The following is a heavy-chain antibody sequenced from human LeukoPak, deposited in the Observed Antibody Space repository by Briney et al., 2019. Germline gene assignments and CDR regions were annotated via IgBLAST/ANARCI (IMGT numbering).Heavy chain of an antibody. Sequence: SETLSLTCAVYGGSLSNDYWSWIRQPPGKGLEWIGYIYYSGSTNYNPSLKSRVTISVDTSKNQFSLKMSSVTAADTAVYYCARGNPNTFDIWGQGTMVTVSS. CDR3: ARGNPNTFDI. CDR2: IYYSGST. CDR1: GGSLSNDY. V-gene: IGHV4-59*01. J-gene: IGHJ3*02.